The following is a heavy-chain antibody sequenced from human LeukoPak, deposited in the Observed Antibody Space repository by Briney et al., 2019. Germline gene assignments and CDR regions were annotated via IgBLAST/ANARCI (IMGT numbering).Heavy chain of an antibody. J-gene: IGHJ6*03. V-gene: IGHV3-9*01. CDR1: GFTFDDYA. CDR3: AKDGRGYYYYYMDV. Sequence: SLRLSCAASGFTFDDYAMHWVRQAPGKGLEWVSGISWNSGSIGYADSVKGRFTISRDNAKNSLYLQISSLRTEDTALYYCAKDGRGYYYYYMDVWGKGTTVTVSS. D-gene: IGHD2-15*01. CDR2: ISWNSGSI.